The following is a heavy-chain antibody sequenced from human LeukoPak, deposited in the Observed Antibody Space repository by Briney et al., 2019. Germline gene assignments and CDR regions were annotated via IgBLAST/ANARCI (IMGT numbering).Heavy chain of an antibody. D-gene: IGHD6-13*01. Sequence: GGSLRLSCAASGFTFSSHSLMWVGQAPGKGLEWVSSISPDSGYIYYADSVKGRFTISGDNAENSLFLQMNSLGAEDTAVYYCAPFSAVTHYYFDYWGQGTLVTVSS. CDR1: GFTFSSHS. J-gene: IGHJ4*02. V-gene: IGHV3-21*01. CDR2: ISPDSGYI. CDR3: APFSAVTHYYFDY.